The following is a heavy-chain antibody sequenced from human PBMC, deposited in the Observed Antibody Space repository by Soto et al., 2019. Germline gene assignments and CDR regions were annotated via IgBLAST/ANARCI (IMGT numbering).Heavy chain of an antibody. J-gene: IGHJ5*02. CDR3: ALGPVGDCAGGRCYHVGFGP. V-gene: IGHV4-34*01. CDR2: ITHTGST. CDR1: GGSFSGYH. Sequence: SETLSLTCAVYGGSFSGYHWTWIRQPPGKGLKKIGEITHTGSTNYNPSLKGRVTISEDTSTKHFSLRLSSVTAADTALYYFALGPVGDCAGGRCYHVGFGPWGQGALVTVSS. D-gene: IGHD2-15*01.